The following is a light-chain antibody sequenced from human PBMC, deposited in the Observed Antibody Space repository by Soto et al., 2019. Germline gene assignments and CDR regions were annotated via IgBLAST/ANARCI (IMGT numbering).Light chain of an antibody. J-gene: IGKJ1*01. CDR2: TAS. CDR1: QDIGIY. Sequence: DIQMTQSPSSLSASVGDRVTITCRASQDIGIYLSWYQQKSGGVPMLLIYTASTLLSGLKSRFSGSRSGIDFTLTISSLQPEDAATYFGQNSVGAPRTFGQGTKVEMK. V-gene: IGKV1-27*01. CDR3: QNSVGAPRT.